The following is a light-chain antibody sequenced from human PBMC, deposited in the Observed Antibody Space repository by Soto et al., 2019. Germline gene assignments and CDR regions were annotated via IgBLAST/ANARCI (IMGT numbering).Light chain of an antibody. CDR1: SSNIGAGYD. CDR3: QSYDSSLSAYV. V-gene: IGLV1-40*01. CDR2: GNN. Sequence: QSVLTQPPSVSGAPGQRVTTSCTGSSSNIGAGYDVHWYQQLPGTAPKLLIYGNNNRPSGVPDRFSGSKSDTSASLAITELQAEDEADYYCQSYDSSLSAYVFGPGTKVTVL. J-gene: IGLJ1*01.